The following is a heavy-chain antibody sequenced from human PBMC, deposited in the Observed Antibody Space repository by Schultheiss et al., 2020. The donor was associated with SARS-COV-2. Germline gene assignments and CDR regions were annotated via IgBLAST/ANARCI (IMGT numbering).Heavy chain of an antibody. J-gene: IGHJ6*02. CDR3: ARVRITMVRGLYYGMDV. Sequence: GGSLRLSCAASGFTFSSYWMSWVRQAPGKGLEWVAVISYDGSNKYYADSVKGRFTISRDNSKNTLYLQMNSLRAEDTAVYYCARVRITMVRGLYYGMDVWGQGTTVTVSS. CDR2: ISYDGSNK. V-gene: IGHV3-30*01. CDR1: GFTFSSYW. D-gene: IGHD3-10*01.